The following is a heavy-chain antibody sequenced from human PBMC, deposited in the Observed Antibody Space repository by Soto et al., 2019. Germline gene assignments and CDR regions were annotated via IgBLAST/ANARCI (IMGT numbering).Heavy chain of an antibody. CDR2: LSGSGAST. D-gene: IGHD5-12*01. J-gene: IGHJ1*01. CDR1: GFTFSNYA. Sequence: PGGSLRLSCAASGFTFSNYAMSWVRQAPGKGLEWVSSLSGSGASTYYADSVKGRFTISRVNSKNTVYLQVNSLRAEDTAVYYCAKDGLVATIRFWGQGTLVTVSS. CDR3: AKDGLVATIRF. V-gene: IGHV3-23*01.